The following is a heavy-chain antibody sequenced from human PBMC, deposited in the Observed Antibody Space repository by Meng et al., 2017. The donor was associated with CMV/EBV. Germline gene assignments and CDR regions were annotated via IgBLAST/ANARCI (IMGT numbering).Heavy chain of an antibody. V-gene: IGHV3-74*01. Sequence: GESLKISFAASGFTFSSYWMHWVRQAPGKGLVWVSRINSDGSSTSYADSVKGRFTISRDNAKNTLYLQMNSLRAEDTAVYYCARGGANMVRGLLDWFDPWGQGTLVTVSS. CDR2: INSDGSST. CDR1: GFTFSSYW. J-gene: IGHJ5*02. D-gene: IGHD3-10*01. CDR3: ARGGANMVRGLLDWFDP.